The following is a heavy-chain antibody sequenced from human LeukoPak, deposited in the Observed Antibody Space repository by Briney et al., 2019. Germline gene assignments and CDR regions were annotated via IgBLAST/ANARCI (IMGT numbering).Heavy chain of an antibody. Sequence: PGGSLRLSCAASGFTFSSYWMSWVRQAPGKGLEWVSSISSSSSYIYYADSVKGRFTISRDSAKNSLYLQMNSLRAEDTAVYYCARDLAARGFDYWGQGTLVTVSS. CDR1: GFTFSSYW. D-gene: IGHD6-6*01. J-gene: IGHJ4*02. CDR2: ISSSSSYI. V-gene: IGHV3-21*01. CDR3: ARDLAARGFDY.